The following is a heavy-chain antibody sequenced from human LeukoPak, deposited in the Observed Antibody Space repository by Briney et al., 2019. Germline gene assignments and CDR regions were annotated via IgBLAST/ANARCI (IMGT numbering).Heavy chain of an antibody. D-gene: IGHD3-22*01. Sequence: ASVKVSCKASGYTFTSYGISWVRQAPGQGLEWMGWISAYNGNTNYAQKLQGRVTMTTDTSTSTAYMELRSLRSDDTAVYYCARDTYYYDSSGHRTAFVIWGQGTMVTVSS. CDR3: ARDTYYYDSSGHRTAFVI. V-gene: IGHV1-18*01. J-gene: IGHJ3*02. CDR1: GYTFTSYG. CDR2: ISAYNGNT.